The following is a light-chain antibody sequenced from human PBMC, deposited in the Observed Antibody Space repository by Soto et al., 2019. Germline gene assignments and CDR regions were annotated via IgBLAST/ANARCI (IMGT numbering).Light chain of an antibody. CDR3: QQYDSSLWT. CDR2: GAS. J-gene: IGKJ1*01. CDR1: QSVSSSF. V-gene: IGKV3-20*01. Sequence: EIVLTQSPGTLSLSPGERATLSCRASQSVSSSFLAWYQQKPGQAPRLLIYGASSRATGIPDRFSGSGSGTDFTLTISGLEPEDFAVYYCQQYDSSLWTFGQGTRVEIK.